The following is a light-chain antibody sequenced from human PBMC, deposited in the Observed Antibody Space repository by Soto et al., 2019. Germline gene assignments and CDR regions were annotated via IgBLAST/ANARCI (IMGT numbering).Light chain of an antibody. CDR1: SSDVGGYNY. V-gene: IGLV2-14*01. CDR2: DVS. J-gene: IGLJ1*01. Sequence: QSVLTQPASVSGSPGQSITISCTGTSSDVGGYNYVSWYQQHPGKAPKLIIYDVSNRPSGVSNRFSGSKSGDTASLTISGLQAEDEADYYCSSYTSSSTLYAFGTGTKVTVL. CDR3: SSYTSSSTLYA.